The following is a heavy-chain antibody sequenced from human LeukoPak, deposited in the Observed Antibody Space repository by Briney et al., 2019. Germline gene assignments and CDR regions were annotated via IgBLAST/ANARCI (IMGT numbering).Heavy chain of an antibody. CDR1: GGSISSSSYY. V-gene: IGHV4-61*01. CDR3: ARESTMIVADI. J-gene: IGHJ3*02. D-gene: IGHD3-22*01. Sequence: SETLSLTCTVSGGSISSSSYYWSWIRQPPGKGLGWIGYIYYSGSTNYNPSLKSRVTISVDTSKNQFSLKLSSVTAADTAVYYCARESTMIVADIWGQGTMVTVSS. CDR2: IYYSGST.